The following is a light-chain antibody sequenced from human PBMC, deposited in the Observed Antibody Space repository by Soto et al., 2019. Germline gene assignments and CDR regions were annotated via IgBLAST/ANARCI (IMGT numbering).Light chain of an antibody. CDR1: SSDVGGYNY. J-gene: IGLJ1*01. CDR2: EVS. CDR3: ISYTSSSTLYV. Sequence: QSALTQPASVSGSPGQSITISCTGTSSDVGGYNYVSWYQHHPGKAPKVMIFEVSNRPSGVSIRFSGSKSGNTASLTISGLQAEDETDYYRISYTSSSTLYVFGTGTKVTVL. V-gene: IGLV2-14*01.